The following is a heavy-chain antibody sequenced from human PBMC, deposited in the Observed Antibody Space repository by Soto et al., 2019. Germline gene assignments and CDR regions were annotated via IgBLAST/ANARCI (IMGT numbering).Heavy chain of an antibody. J-gene: IGHJ4*02. CDR2: IYKSGT. CDR3: ATYREGSGGTDY. CDR1: GASISSGAYH. D-gene: IGHD1-1*01. V-gene: IGHV4-31*03. Sequence: QVQLQESGPGLVKPSQTLSLTCTVSGASISSGAYHWSWIRQHPGEGLEWIGYIYKSGTYYNPSLQSRCTISADTSKNQFSLNLSSVTAADTAVYYCATYREGSGGTDYWGQGTLVTVSS.